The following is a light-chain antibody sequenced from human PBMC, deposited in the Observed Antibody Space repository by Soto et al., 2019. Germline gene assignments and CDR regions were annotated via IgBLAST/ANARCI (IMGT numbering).Light chain of an antibody. V-gene: IGLV2-11*01. CDR1: SSDVGGYNY. J-gene: IGLJ1*01. CDR2: DVS. CDR3: CSYEGSYLFV. Sequence: QSALTQPRSVSGSPGQSVTISCTGTSSDVGGYNYVSWYQQHPGKAPKLMIYDVSKRPSGVPDRFSGSKSGNTASLTISGLQAEDEVVYHGCSYEGSYLFVFEPGTKLPVL.